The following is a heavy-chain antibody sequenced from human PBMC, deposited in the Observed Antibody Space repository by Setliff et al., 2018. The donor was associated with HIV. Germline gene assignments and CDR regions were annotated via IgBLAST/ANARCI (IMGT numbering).Heavy chain of an antibody. CDR1: GDFFSSDYY. Sequence: SETLSLTCTVSGDFFSSDYYWGWIRQPPGKGLEWIGSIYHSGSTYYNPSLKSRVTISVDTSKNQFSLKLSSVTAADTAVYYCARTTYYDILTGPAWGQGTLVTVSS. CDR3: ARTTYYDILTGPA. D-gene: IGHD3-9*01. CDR2: IYHSGST. J-gene: IGHJ5*02. V-gene: IGHV4-38-2*02.